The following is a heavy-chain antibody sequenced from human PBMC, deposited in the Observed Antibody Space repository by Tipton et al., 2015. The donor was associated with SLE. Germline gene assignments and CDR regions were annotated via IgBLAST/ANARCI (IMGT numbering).Heavy chain of an antibody. Sequence: GLVKPSQTLSLTCAISGDSVSSNSAAWNWIRQSPSRGLEWLGRTYYRSKWDNDYAVSVKSRITINPDTSKNQFSLQLNSVTAADTAVYYCAREGELAAAGTGEWFDPWGQGTLVTVSA. D-gene: IGHD6-13*01. J-gene: IGHJ5*02. V-gene: IGHV6-1*01. CDR3: AREGELAAAGTGEWFDP. CDR2: TYYRSKWDN. CDR1: GDSVSSNSAA.